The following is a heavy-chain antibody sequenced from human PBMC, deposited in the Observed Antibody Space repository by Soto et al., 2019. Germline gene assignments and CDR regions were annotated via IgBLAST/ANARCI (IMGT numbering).Heavy chain of an antibody. V-gene: IGHV1-69*12. Sequence: QVQLVQSGAEVKKPGSSVKVSCKASGGTFSIYAISWVRQAPGQGLEWMGGIIPIFGTADYAQKFQGRVTITADESTSTAYMELSSLRSEDSALYYCASVLVGATYYYGMDVWAQGTTVTVSS. CDR1: GGTFSIYA. D-gene: IGHD1-26*01. CDR3: ASVLVGATYYYGMDV. J-gene: IGHJ6*02. CDR2: IIPIFGTA.